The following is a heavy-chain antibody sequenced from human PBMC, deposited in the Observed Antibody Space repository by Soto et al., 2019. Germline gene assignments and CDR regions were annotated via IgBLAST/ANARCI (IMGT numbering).Heavy chain of an antibody. CDR3: ASDRSSGWDQGYGMDV. CDR2: IYYSGST. J-gene: IGHJ6*04. V-gene: IGHV4-59*01. Sequence: PSETLSLTCTVSGGSISTYYWSWLRQPPGKGLEWIGYIYYSGSTSYNPSLKSRVTISVDTSKNQFPLKLRSVTAADTAVYYCASDRSSGWDQGYGMDVWGKGTTVTVSS. D-gene: IGHD6-19*01. CDR1: GGSISTYY.